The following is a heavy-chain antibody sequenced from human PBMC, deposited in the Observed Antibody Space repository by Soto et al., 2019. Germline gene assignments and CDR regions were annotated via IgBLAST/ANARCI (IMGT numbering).Heavy chain of an antibody. D-gene: IGHD6-19*01. Sequence: EVQLVESRGGLVQPGGSLRLSCAASGFTVSSSYISWVRQAPGKRLEWVSTIYSSGSTYYADSVRGRFTISRDDSKNTSYLQRNSLSVDETAVSYCTRAASGSGWWSQGSFESWGQGTRVTVSS. CDR1: GFTVSSSY. CDR2: IYSSGST. CDR3: TRAASGSGWWSQGSFES. V-gene: IGHV3-66*01. J-gene: IGHJ5*01.